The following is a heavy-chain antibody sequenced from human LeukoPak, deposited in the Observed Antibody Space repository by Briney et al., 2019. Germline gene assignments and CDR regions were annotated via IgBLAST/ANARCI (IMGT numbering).Heavy chain of an antibody. J-gene: IGHJ4*02. Sequence: ASVKVSCKASEYTFIGYNIHWVRQAPGQGLEWMGWISPYSGGTNYGQQFQGRVTMTRDTSISTVYMELSGLRSDDTAVYYGAGYVRSNLHLAGYSSGWPTFDYWGQGTLVIVTS. CDR2: ISPYSGGT. V-gene: IGHV1-2*02. CDR3: AGYVRSNLHLAGYSSGWPTFDY. CDR1: EYTFIGYN. D-gene: IGHD6-19*01.